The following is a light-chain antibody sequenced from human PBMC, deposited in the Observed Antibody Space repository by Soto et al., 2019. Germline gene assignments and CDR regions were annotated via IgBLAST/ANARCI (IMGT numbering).Light chain of an antibody. CDR2: DVS. Sequence: QSVLTQPASVSGSPGQSITISCTGTSSDVGGYNYVSWYQQYPGKAPKLTIYDVSNRPSGVSNRFSGSKSGNTASLTISGLQAEDEAYYYCRSYTSSSTVLFGGGTKLTVL. CDR3: RSYTSSSTVL. J-gene: IGLJ2*01. V-gene: IGLV2-14*01. CDR1: SSDVGGYNY.